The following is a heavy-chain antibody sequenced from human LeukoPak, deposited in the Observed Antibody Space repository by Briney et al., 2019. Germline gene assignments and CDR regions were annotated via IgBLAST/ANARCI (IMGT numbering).Heavy chain of an antibody. CDR3: AREAPYYYDSSGYR. CDR2: INHSGST. Sequence: SETLSLTCAVYGGSFSGYYWSWIRQPPGKGLEWIGEINHSGSTNYNPSLKSRVTISVDTSKNQFSLKLSSVTAADTAVYYCAREAPYYYDSSGYRWGQGTLVTVSS. D-gene: IGHD3-22*01. CDR1: GGSFSGYY. V-gene: IGHV4-34*01. J-gene: IGHJ4*02.